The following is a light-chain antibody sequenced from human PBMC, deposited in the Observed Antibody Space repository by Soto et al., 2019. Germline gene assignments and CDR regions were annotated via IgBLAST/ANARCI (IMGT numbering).Light chain of an antibody. CDR3: QQYYDTPFT. Sequence: DIVMTQSPDSLAVSLGERATINCKSSQSVLYNSNSKNYLAWYQQKPGQPPKLLIYWASTRESGVPDRFSGSGSGTDFTLTISSLQAEDVAVYYCQQYYDTPFTFGPGTKVVIK. CDR1: QSVLYNSNSKNY. CDR2: WAS. J-gene: IGKJ3*01. V-gene: IGKV4-1*01.